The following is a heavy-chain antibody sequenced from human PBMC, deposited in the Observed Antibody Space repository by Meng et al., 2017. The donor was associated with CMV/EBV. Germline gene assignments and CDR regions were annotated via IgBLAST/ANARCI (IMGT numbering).Heavy chain of an antibody. D-gene: IGHD3-10*01. CDR2: ISSSSSYI. Sequence: GGSLRLSCAASGFTFSSYSMNWVRQAPGKGLEWVSSISSSSSYIYYADSVKGRFTISRDNAKNSLYLQMNSLRAEDTAVYYCARAFIPYGSGSGDAFDIWGQGTMVTVSS. CDR3: ARAFIPYGSGSGDAFDI. V-gene: IGHV3-21*01. CDR1: GFTFSSYS. J-gene: IGHJ3*02.